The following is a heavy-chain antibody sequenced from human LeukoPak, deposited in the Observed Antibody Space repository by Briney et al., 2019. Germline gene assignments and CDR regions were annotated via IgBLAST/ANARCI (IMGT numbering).Heavy chain of an antibody. CDR3: AKFRSPLDY. J-gene: IGHJ4*02. V-gene: IGHV3-30*18. Sequence: GGSLRLSCTASGFTFSSYGMHWVRQAPGKGLEWVAVISYDGSNKYYADSVKGRFTISRDNSKNTLYLQMNSLRAEDTAVYYCAKFRSPLDYWGQGTLVTVSS. CDR1: GFTFSSYG. CDR2: ISYDGSNK.